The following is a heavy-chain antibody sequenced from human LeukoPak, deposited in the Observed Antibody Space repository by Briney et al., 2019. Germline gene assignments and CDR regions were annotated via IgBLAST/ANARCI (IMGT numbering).Heavy chain of an antibody. Sequence: SETLSLTCTVSGGSISSGDYYWSWILQPAGKGLEWIGRIYTSGTTDYKPSLKSRVTMSVDTSKNQFSLKLSSVTAADTAVYYCARHSPYCSSTSCYRPYYYMDVWGKGATVTVSS. V-gene: IGHV4-61*02. CDR2: IYTSGTT. J-gene: IGHJ6*03. D-gene: IGHD2-2*02. CDR3: ARHSPYCSSTSCYRPYYYMDV. CDR1: GGSISSGDYY.